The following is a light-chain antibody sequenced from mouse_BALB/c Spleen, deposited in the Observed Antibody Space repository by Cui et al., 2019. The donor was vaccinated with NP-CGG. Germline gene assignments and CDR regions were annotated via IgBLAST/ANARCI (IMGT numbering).Light chain of an antibody. V-gene: IGLV1*01. CDR3: ALWYSNHWV. J-gene: IGLJ1*01. Sequence: QAVVTSEFALTTSLGETVTLTCRSSTGAVTTSNYANWVQEKPDHLFTGLIGGTNNRPPGVPARFAGSLIGDKAALTITGAQTEDEAIYFCALWYSNHWVFGGGTKLTVL. CDR1: TGAVTTSNY. CDR2: GTN.